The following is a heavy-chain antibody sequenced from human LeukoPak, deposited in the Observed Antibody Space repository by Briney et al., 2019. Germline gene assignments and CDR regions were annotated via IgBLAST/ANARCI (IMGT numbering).Heavy chain of an antibody. CDR1: GGSISSYY. CDR3: ASSTVPTGYFDY. V-gene: IGHV4-59*08. Sequence: SETLSLTCTVSGGSISSYYWSWIRQPPGKGLEWIGYIYYSGSTNYNPSLKGRVTISVDTSKNQFSLKLSSVTAADTAVYYCASSTVPTGYFDYWGQGTLVTVSS. J-gene: IGHJ4*02. D-gene: IGHD4-17*01. CDR2: IYYSGST.